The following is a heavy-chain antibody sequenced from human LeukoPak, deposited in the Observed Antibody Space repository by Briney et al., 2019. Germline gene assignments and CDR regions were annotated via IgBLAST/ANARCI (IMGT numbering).Heavy chain of an antibody. Sequence: PSETLSLTCTVSGGSVSSGSYYWSWIRQPPGKGLEWIGYIYYSGSTNYNPSLKSRVTISVDTSKNQFSLKLSSVTAADTAVYSCARVPRQWLVLDYWGQGTLVTVSS. J-gene: IGHJ4*02. CDR2: IYYSGST. D-gene: IGHD6-19*01. CDR1: GGSVSSGSYY. V-gene: IGHV4-61*01. CDR3: ARVPRQWLVLDY.